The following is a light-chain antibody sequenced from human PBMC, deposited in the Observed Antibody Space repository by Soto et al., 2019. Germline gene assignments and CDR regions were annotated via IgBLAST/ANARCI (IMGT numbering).Light chain of an antibody. CDR3: QQHNRYFWT. Sequence: DIQMTHSPSTLSASVGDRVTITCRASQSTSSWLAWYQQKPGKAPKLLIYDASRWESGVPSRFSVSGAGTEVTLTISSLQPDDCANYYCQQHNRYFWTFGQGKKVEIK. J-gene: IGKJ1*01. CDR2: DAS. V-gene: IGKV1-5*01. CDR1: QSTSSW.